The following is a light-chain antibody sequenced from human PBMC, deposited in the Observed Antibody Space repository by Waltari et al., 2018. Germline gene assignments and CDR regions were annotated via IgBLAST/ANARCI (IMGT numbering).Light chain of an antibody. CDR3: QTWDNSAVV. CDR2: QDI. J-gene: IGLJ2*01. V-gene: IGLV3-1*01. CDR1: GLGDKY. Sequence: SYELTQPHSVSVSPGQTASITCSGDGLGDKYVSWYQQKPGQSPVLVIFQDITRPSGIPERFSGSNSGNTATLTISVNQAMDEADSYGQTWDNSAVVFGGGTKLTVL.